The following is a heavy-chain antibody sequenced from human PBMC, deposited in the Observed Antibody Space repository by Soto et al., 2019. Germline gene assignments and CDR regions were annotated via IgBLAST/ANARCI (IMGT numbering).Heavy chain of an antibody. J-gene: IGHJ6*02. V-gene: IGHV4-61*01. CDR2: IHSSGST. CDR1: GGSVSSGNYF. Sequence: SETLSLTCTVSGGSVSSGNYFWSWIRQPPGKGLEWIGYIHSSGSTNYNPSLKSRVTISADTSRNLFSLKLTSVTAADTAVYYCAILTKPTAVTTAFRGGYGLDVWGQGTTVTVS. CDR3: AILTKPTAVTTAFRGGYGLDV. D-gene: IGHD4-17*01.